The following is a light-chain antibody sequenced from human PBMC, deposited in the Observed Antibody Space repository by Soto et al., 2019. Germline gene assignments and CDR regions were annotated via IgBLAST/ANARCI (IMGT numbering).Light chain of an antibody. J-gene: IGKJ2*01. CDR2: GAS. Sequence: IVLTQSPGTLSLPPGERATLSCRASQSVSSSYLAWYQQKHGQAPRLLIYGASTRATGIPDRFSGSGSGADFTLTISRVEPEDFAVYYCQQYGSSYTFGQGTKLEIK. CDR1: QSVSSSY. CDR3: QQYGSSYT. V-gene: IGKV3-20*01.